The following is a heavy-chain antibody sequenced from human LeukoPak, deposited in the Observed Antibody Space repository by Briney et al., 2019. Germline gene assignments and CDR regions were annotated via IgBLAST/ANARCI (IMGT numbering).Heavy chain of an antibody. CDR1: GGTFSSYA. CDR2: IIPIFGTA. D-gene: IGHD6-6*01. CDR3: ASSSSSGYYYYGMDV. J-gene: IGHJ6*02. V-gene: IGHV1-69*13. Sequence: EASVKVSCKASGGTFSSYAISWVRQAPGQGLEWMGGIIPIFGTANYAQKFQGRVTITADESTSTAYMELSSLRSEDTAVYYCASSSSSGYYYYGMDVWGQGTTVTVSS.